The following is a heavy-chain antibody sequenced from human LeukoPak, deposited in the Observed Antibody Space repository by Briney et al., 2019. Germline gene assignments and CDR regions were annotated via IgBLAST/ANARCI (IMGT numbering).Heavy chain of an antibody. J-gene: IGHJ4*02. CDR1: GYTFTRYY. Sequence: GASVKVSCKASGYTFTRYYMHWVRQAPGQGVEWMGWINPNSGGTNYAQKFQGRVTMTRDTSISTAYMEMSRLRSDDTAVYYCARTRRGYSGYDHWGQGTLVTVSS. CDR3: ARTRRGYSGYDH. V-gene: IGHV1-2*02. CDR2: INPNSGGT. D-gene: IGHD5-12*01.